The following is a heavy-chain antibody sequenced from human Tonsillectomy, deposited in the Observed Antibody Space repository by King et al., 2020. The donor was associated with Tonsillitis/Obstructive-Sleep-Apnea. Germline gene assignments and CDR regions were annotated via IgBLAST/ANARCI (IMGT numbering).Heavy chain of an antibody. CDR2: INTNTGNP. CDR3: ARDPRVAVAGSFDY. Sequence: VQLVESGSELKKPGASVKVSCKASGYTFTSYAMNWVRQAPGQGLEWMGWINTNTGNPTYAQGFTGRFVFSLDTSVSTAYLQINGLKAEDTALYYCARDPRVAVAGSFDYWGQATLVTVSS. D-gene: IGHD6-19*01. V-gene: IGHV7-4-1*02. J-gene: IGHJ4*02. CDR1: GYTFTSYA.